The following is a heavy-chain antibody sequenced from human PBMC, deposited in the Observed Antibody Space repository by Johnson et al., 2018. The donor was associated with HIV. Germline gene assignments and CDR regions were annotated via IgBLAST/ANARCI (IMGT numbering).Heavy chain of an antibody. V-gene: IGHV3-33*06. CDR1: GFRFRSYV. Sequence: QVQLVESGGGVVQPGRSLRLSCAASGFRFRSYVMHWVRQAPGKGLEWVAAIWYDGSNEYYADSVKGRFTISRDNSKKTMFLQMNRLRAEDTALYYCANLSDYDGFDIWGQGTMVAVSS. CDR2: IWYDGSNE. J-gene: IGHJ3*02. CDR3: ANLSDYDGFDI. D-gene: IGHD6-25*01.